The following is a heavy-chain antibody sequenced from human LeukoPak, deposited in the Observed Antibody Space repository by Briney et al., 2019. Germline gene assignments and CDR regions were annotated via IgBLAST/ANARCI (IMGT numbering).Heavy chain of an antibody. D-gene: IGHD4-23*01. V-gene: IGHV5-51*01. J-gene: IGHJ5*02. CDR1: GYGFTSYW. Sequence: GESLKISCKGSGYGFTSYWIGWVRQMPGKGLEWMGIIYPGDSDTRYSPSFQGLATISADKSITTAYLQWSSLKASDTAMYYCARLLTVTNWFDPWGQGTLVTVSS. CDR3: ARLLTVTNWFDP. CDR2: IYPGDSDT.